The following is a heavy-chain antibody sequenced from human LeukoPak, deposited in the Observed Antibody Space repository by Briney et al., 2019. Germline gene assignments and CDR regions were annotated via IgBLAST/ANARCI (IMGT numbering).Heavy chain of an antibody. Sequence: GGSLRLSCAASGFTFSSYAMTWVRQAPGKGLEWVSTVSGGGRNTYYADSVKGRFTISRDNAKNSLYLQMNSLRAEDTAVYYCARATRSGLAAAGTFDYWGQGTLVTVSS. D-gene: IGHD6-13*01. V-gene: IGHV3-23*01. CDR2: VSGGGRNT. J-gene: IGHJ4*02. CDR1: GFTFSSYA. CDR3: ARATRSGLAAAGTFDY.